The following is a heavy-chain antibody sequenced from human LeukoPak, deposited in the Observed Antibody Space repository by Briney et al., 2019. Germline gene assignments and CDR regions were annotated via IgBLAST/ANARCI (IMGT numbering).Heavy chain of an antibody. CDR1: GFSFNTYT. CDR3: ARDVVPSAIGFYFDY. J-gene: IGHJ4*02. D-gene: IGHD2-2*02. V-gene: IGHV3-21*01. Sequence: GGSLRLSCAASGFSFNTYTMNWVRQAPGKGLEWVSSISNSGTYIDYADSVKGRFTISRDNAKNSVYLQMNSLRAEDTAVYYCARDVVPSAIGFYFDYWGQGTLVTASS. CDR2: ISNSGTYI.